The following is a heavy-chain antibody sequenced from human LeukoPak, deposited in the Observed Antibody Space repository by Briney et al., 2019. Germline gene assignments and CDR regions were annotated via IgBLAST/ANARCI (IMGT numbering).Heavy chain of an antibody. J-gene: IGHJ4*02. V-gene: IGHV2-70*11. Sequence: VSGPTLVNPTQTLTLTCTFSGFSLSTSGMCVSWIRQPPGKVLEWLARIDWDDDKYYSTSLKTRLTISKDTSKNQVVLTMTNMDPVDTATYYCARTSMVRGVIIVDYWGQGTLVTVSS. CDR1: GFSLSTSGMC. CDR2: IDWDDDK. CDR3: ARTSMVRGVIIVDY. D-gene: IGHD3-10*01.